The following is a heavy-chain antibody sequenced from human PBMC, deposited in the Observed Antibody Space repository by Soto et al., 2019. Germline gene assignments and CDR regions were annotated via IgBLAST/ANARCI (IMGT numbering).Heavy chain of an antibody. J-gene: IGHJ4*02. CDR2: IYPDDSDA. CDR3: ARLSYSSLSDRDY. CDR1: GCTFATYW. V-gene: IGHV5-51*01. Sequence: PGEAVKISCQGSGCTFATYWSAWVRQMPGKGLEWMGIIYPDDSDARYSPSFQGQVTFSVDKSMNAAYVQWSSLKASDTAMYYCARLSYSSLSDRDYWGQGTQVTVSS. D-gene: IGHD6-19*01.